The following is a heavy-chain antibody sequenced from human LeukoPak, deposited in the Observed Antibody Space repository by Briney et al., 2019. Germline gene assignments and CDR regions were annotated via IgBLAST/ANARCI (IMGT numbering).Heavy chain of an antibody. CDR3: ARTGGRDGYGFDY. CDR1: GFTFSSHG. D-gene: IGHD5-24*01. CDR2: VRYDGSNK. V-gene: IGHV3-33*01. J-gene: IGHJ4*02. Sequence: EGSLRLSCAASGFTFSSHGMHWVRQTPGKGLEWVAAVRYDGSNKYYADFVKGRLTISRDNSKNTLYLQMNSLRAEDTAVYYCARTGGRDGYGFDYWGQGTLVTVSP.